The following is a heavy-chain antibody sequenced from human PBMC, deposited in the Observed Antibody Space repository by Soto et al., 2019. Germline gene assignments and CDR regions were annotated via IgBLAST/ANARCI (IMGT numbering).Heavy chain of an antibody. CDR1: GYSISSGYY. Sequence: SETLSLTCTVSGYSISSGYYWGWIRQPPGKGLEWIGSIYHSGSTYYNPSLKSRVTISVDTSKNQFSLKLGSVTAADTAVYYCARVLSYYDFWSGYYDAFDIWGQGTMVTVSS. V-gene: IGHV4-38-2*02. D-gene: IGHD3-3*01. J-gene: IGHJ3*02. CDR2: IYHSGST. CDR3: ARVLSYYDFWSGYYDAFDI.